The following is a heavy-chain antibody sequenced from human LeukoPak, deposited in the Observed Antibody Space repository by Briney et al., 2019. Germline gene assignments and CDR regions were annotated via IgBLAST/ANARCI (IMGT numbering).Heavy chain of an antibody. V-gene: IGHV4-4*07. CDR1: GDSISNYY. J-gene: IGHJ4*02. Sequence: SETLSLTCIVSGDSISNYYWSWIRQPAGKGLEWIGRIYTSGSTNYNPSLKSRVTMSVDTSKNQFSLKLSSVTAADTAVYYCAREAAAGTFYFDYWGQGTLVTVSS. CDR2: IYTSGST. D-gene: IGHD6-13*01. CDR3: AREAAAGTFYFDY.